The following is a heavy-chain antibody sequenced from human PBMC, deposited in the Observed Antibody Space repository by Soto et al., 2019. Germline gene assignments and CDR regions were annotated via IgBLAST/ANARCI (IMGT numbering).Heavy chain of an antibody. CDR2: TYYRSRWYN. CDR3: ARDRRGGYYMDV. J-gene: IGHJ6*03. D-gene: IGHD3-16*01. Sequence: SQTLSLTCAISGDSVSSNSAAWNWIRRSPSGGLEWLGRTYYRSRWYNDYAVSVRSRITINPDTSKNQFSLHLNSVTPEDTAVYYCARDRRGGYYMDVWGKGTTVTVSS. CDR1: GDSVSSNSAA. V-gene: IGHV6-1*01.